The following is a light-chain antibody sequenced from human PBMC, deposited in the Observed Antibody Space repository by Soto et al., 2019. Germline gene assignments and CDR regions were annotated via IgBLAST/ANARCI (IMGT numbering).Light chain of an antibody. CDR2: SSS. Sequence: DIQMTQSPSPLSASVGGSVTITCRASQPISEFLSWYQQKPGQAPRLLIYSSSRVESGVPSRFGAGGSGTEFTLTINNLQPEDFASYICQQYHSSPFNFGPGTTVVV. J-gene: IGKJ3*01. CDR3: QQYHSSPFN. V-gene: IGKV1-39*01. CDR1: QPISEF.